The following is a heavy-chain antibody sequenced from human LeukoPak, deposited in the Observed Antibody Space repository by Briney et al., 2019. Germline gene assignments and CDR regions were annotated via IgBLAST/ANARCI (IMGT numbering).Heavy chain of an antibody. Sequence: ASVKVSCKVSGYTLTELSMHWVRQAPGKGLERMGSFDPEDGETIYAQKFQGRVTMTEDTSTDTAYMELSSLRSEDTAVYYCATELLYSSSVRVFDYWGQGTLVTVSS. CDR3: ATELLYSSSVRVFDY. CDR2: FDPEDGET. J-gene: IGHJ4*02. CDR1: GYTLTELS. V-gene: IGHV1-24*01. D-gene: IGHD6-6*01.